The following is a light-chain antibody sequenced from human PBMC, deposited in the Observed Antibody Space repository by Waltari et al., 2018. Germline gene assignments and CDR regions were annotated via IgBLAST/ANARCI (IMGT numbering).Light chain of an antibody. J-gene: IGKJ2*01. CDR2: GAS. Sequence: EIVLTQSPATLSLSPGERATLSCRASQSVSSYLAWYQQKPGQAPRLLIYGASNRATGIPARFSGSGSGTDFTLTISSLEPEEFAVYYGQQRSNWYTFGQGTKLE. CDR1: QSVSSY. V-gene: IGKV3-11*01. CDR3: QQRSNWYT.